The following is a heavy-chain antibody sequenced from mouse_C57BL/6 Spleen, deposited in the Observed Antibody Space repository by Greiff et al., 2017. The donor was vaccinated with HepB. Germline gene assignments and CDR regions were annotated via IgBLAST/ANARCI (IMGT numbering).Heavy chain of an antibody. D-gene: IGHD1-1*01. J-gene: IGHJ3*01. V-gene: IGHV1-82*01. Sequence: VQLQQSGPELVKPGASVKISCKASGYAFSSSWMNWVKQRPGKGLEWIGRIYPGDGDTNYNGKFKGKATLTADKSSSTAYVQLSSLTSEDSAVFVCADCSSYRLAYWGQGTLVTVSA. CDR1: GYAFSSSW. CDR2: IYPGDGDT. CDR3: ADCSSYRLAY.